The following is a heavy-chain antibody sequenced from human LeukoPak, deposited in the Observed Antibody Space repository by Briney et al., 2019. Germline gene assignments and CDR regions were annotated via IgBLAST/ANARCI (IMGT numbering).Heavy chain of an antibody. Sequence: PSETLSLTCTVSGGSISSGGSYWSWIRQHPGKGLEWIGYIYYSGSTYYNPSLKSRVTISVDTSKNQFSLKRSSGTAADTAFCYVARVHYSENYFDYWGQGTLVTVSS. V-gene: IGHV4-31*03. CDR2: IYYSGST. CDR1: GGSISSGGSY. D-gene: IGHD1-26*01. J-gene: IGHJ4*02. CDR3: ARVHYSENYFDY.